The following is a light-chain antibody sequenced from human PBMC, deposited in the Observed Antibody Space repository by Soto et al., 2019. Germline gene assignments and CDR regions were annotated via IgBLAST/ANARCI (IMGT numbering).Light chain of an antibody. CDR1: NIGIKD. Sequence: SYELTQPPPVSVAPGQTASISCGGNNIGIKDVYWYQQQPGQAPVLVIYDNRDRPSGIPERFSGSNSGNTATLTISRVEAGDEADYYCQVWDTSSDHPVFGGGTKLTVL. V-gene: IGLV3-21*01. J-gene: IGLJ2*01. CDR2: DNR. CDR3: QVWDTSSDHPV.